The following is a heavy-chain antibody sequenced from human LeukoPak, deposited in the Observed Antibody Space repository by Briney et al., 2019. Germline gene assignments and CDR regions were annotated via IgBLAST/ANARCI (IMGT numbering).Heavy chain of an antibody. CDR3: ASVYCGGDCYWGTGSFDY. D-gene: IGHD2-21*01. J-gene: IGHJ4*02. V-gene: IGHV3-20*04. CDR1: GFTFDDYG. Sequence: GGSLRLSCAASGFTFDDYGMSWVRQAPGKGLEWVSGINWNGGSTGYADSVKGRFTISRDNAKNSLYLQMNSLRAEDTALYYCASVYCGGDCYWGTGSFDYWGQGTLVTVSS. CDR2: INWNGGST.